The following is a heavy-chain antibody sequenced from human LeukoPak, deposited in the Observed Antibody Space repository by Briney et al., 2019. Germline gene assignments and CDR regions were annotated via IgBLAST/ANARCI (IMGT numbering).Heavy chain of an antibody. V-gene: IGHV1-2*06. J-gene: IGHJ4*02. CDR2: INPNSGGT. D-gene: IGHD3-16*01. CDR3: AREGSVWGSYVDY. CDR1: GYTFTGYY. Sequence: ASVKVSCKASGYTFTGYYMHWVRQAPGQGLEWMGRINPNSGGTNYAQKFQGRVTMTRDTSISTAYMELSRLRSDDTAVYYCAREGSVWGSYVDYWGQGTLVIVSS.